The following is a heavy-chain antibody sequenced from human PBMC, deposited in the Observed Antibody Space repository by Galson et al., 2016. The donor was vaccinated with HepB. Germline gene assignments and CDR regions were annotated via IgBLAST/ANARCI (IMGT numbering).Heavy chain of an antibody. CDR2: IYSGGTT. J-gene: IGHJ4*02. D-gene: IGHD2-2*01. Sequence: SLRLSCAASGLIVSNNYMRWVRQAPGKGLEWVSLIYSGGTTKYADSVKGRFTISRDSSKNTLYLQMNSLRAEDTGVYYCARDPPAVATATWGWGQGTLVTVSS. CDR1: GLIVSNNY. V-gene: IGHV3-53*01. CDR3: ARDPPAVATATWG.